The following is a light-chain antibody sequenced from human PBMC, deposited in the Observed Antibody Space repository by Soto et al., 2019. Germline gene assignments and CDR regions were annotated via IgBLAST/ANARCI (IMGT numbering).Light chain of an antibody. V-gene: IGKV3-20*01. CDR2: VAS. Sequence: EIVLTQSPGTLSLSPGERATLSCRASRSVSSSYLTWYQQKRGQAPRLLIYVASVRATGIPDMFSGSGSGTDFTLTISRLEPEDFAVYYCQQYESSLTFGGGTKVEIK. CDR1: RSVSSSY. J-gene: IGKJ4*01. CDR3: QQYESSLT.